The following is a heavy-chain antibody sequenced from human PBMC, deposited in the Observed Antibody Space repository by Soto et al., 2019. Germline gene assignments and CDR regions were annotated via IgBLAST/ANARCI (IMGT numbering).Heavy chain of an antibody. Sequence: GGSLRLSCAASGFTFSSYSMNWVRQAPGKGLEWVSYISSSSSTIYYADSVKGRFTISRDNAKNSLYLQMNSLRDEDTAVYYCARDGVFCGGSCYNLDYWGQGTLVTVSS. D-gene: IGHD2-15*01. CDR3: ARDGVFCGGSCYNLDY. V-gene: IGHV3-48*02. CDR2: ISSSSSTI. CDR1: GFTFSSYS. J-gene: IGHJ4*02.